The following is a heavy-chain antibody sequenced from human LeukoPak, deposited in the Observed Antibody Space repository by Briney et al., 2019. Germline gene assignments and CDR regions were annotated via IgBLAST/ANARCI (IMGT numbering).Heavy chain of an antibody. Sequence: PSETLSLTCTVSGGSISSSSYYWGWIRQPPGKGLEWIGSIYYSGSTYYNPSLKSRVTISVDTSKNQFSLKLSSVTAADTAVYYCARQGDYGKSDYWGQGTLVTVSS. J-gene: IGHJ4*02. CDR2: IYYSGST. CDR1: GGSISSSSYY. D-gene: IGHD4-17*01. V-gene: IGHV4-39*01. CDR3: ARQGDYGKSDY.